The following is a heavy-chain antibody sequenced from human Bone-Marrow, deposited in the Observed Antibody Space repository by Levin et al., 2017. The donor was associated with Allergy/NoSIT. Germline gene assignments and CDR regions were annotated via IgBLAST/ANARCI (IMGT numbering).Heavy chain of an antibody. V-gene: IGHV3-21*01. J-gene: IGHJ6*02. CDR2: ISTASSYI. CDR3: TTRGRYYFTMDD. Sequence: GGSLRLSCAASGFTFSSYSMNWVRQAPGKGLEWVASISTASSYIYYANSVGGRFTVSRDNAKSSLYLQMTRLRAEDTAVYYCTTRGRYYFTMDDWGQGTTVTVSS. CDR1: GFTFSSYS.